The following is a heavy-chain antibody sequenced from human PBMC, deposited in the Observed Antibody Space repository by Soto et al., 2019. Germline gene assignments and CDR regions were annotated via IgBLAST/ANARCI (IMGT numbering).Heavy chain of an antibody. J-gene: IGHJ6*02. Sequence: GASVKVSCKASGYTFTSYYMHWVRQAPGQGLEWMGIISPSGGSTSYAQKFQGRVTMTRDTSTSTVYMELSSLRSEDTAVYYCARDPPKTHIVVSPGSLRLRLRGMDVWGQGTTVTVSS. CDR2: ISPSGGST. CDR3: ARDPPKTHIVVSPGSLRLRLRGMDV. D-gene: IGHD2-2*01. V-gene: IGHV1-46*01. CDR1: GYTFTSYY.